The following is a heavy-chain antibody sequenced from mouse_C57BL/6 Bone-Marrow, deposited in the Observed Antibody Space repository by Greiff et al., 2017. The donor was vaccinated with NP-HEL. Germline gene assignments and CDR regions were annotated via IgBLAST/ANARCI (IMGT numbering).Heavy chain of an antibody. CDR3: AREDGYYFYAMDY. D-gene: IGHD2-3*01. J-gene: IGHJ4*01. Sequence: QVQLQQSGAELVMPGASVKLSCKASGYTFTSYWMHWVKQRPGQGLEWIGEIDPSDSYTNYNQKFKGKSTLTVDKSSSTAYMQLSSLTSEDSAVYYCAREDGYYFYAMDYWGQGTSVTVFS. V-gene: IGHV1-69*01. CDR2: IDPSDSYT. CDR1: GYTFTSYW.